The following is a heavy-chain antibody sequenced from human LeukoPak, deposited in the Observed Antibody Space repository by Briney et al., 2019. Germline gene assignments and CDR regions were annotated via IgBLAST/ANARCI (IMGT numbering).Heavy chain of an antibody. CDR1: GGSIGDYH. J-gene: IGHJ3*02. CDR2: IHNTGST. CDR3: ARQNVFDI. D-gene: IGHD2/OR15-2a*01. V-gene: IGHV4-4*07. Sequence: SETLSLTCTVSGGSIGDYHWNWIRQPAGKGLEWIGRIHNTGSTDYNPSLKSRVIMSVDTSKNQFSLKLRSVTAADTAVYYCARQNVFDIWGPGTMVTVSP.